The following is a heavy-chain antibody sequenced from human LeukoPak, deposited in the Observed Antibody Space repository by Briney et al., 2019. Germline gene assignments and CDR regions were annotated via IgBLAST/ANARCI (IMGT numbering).Heavy chain of an antibody. J-gene: IGHJ6*03. V-gene: IGHV3-21*01. Sequence: PGGSLRLSCAASGFTFSSYNMNWVRQAPGKGLEWVSSITSGSSYIYYADSVKGRFTISRDNAKNSLYLQMNSLRAEDTAVYYCARDPYSGSYGDYYYYFMDVWGKGTTVTISS. CDR3: ARDPYSGSYGDYYYYFMDV. CDR1: GFTFSSYN. D-gene: IGHD1-26*01. CDR2: ITSGSSYI.